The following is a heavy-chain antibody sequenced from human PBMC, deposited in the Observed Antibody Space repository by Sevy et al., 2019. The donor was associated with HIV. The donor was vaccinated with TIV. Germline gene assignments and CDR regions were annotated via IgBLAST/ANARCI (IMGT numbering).Heavy chain of an antibody. CDR3: ARENIAVAGIGYYFDH. J-gene: IGHJ4*02. D-gene: IGHD6-19*01. Sequence: GGSLRLSCAASGFTFSTYAMNWVRQAPGKGLEWVSATSGRGGMTYYADSVKGRFTISRDNSKDTLYLQMNSLRAEDTAVYYCARENIAVAGIGYYFDHWGQGTLVTVSS. CDR2: TSGRGGMT. V-gene: IGHV3-23*01. CDR1: GFTFSTYA.